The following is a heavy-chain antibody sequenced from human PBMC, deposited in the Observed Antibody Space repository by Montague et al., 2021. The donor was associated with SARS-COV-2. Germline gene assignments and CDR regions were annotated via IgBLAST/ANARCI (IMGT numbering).Heavy chain of an antibody. J-gene: IGHJ4*02. CDR2: INHSGST. V-gene: IGHV4-34*01. CDR3: ASSRAGGYFDWTRWDANVKPYYFDY. CDR1: GGSFSGYY. Sequence: SETLSLTCAVYGGSFSGYYWSWIRQPPGKGLEWIAEINHSGSTNYNPSLKSRVTISVDTSKNQFSLKLSSVTAADTAVYYCASSRAGGYFDWTRWDANVKPYYFDYWGQGTLVTVSS. D-gene: IGHD3-9*01.